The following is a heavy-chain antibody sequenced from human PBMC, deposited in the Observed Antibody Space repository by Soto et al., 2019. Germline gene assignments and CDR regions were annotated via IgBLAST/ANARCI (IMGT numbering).Heavy chain of an antibody. CDR1: GFTFSSYA. J-gene: IGHJ4*02. CDR3: ARIQPWRSIDY. V-gene: IGHV3-23*01. CDR2: ISGSGGST. D-gene: IGHD5-18*01. Sequence: PGGSLRLSCAASGFTFSSYAMTWVRQAPGKGLEWVSAISGSGGSTYFADSMKGRFTISRDNSKNTLYLQMNSLRAEDTAVYYCARIQPWRSIDYWGQGTLVTVSS.